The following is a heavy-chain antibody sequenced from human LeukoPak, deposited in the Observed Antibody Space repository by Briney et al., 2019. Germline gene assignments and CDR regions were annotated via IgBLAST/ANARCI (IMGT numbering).Heavy chain of an antibody. Sequence: HTGGSLRLSCAASGFTFSSYWMSWVRQAPGKGLEWVANIKQDGSEKYYVDSVKGRFTISRDNAKNSLYLQMNSLRAEDTAVYYCARDNLGYYDSSGYYPDWGQGTLVTVSS. CDR2: IKQDGSEK. CDR3: ARDNLGYYDSSGYYPD. V-gene: IGHV3-7*01. J-gene: IGHJ4*02. CDR1: GFTFSSYW. D-gene: IGHD3-22*01.